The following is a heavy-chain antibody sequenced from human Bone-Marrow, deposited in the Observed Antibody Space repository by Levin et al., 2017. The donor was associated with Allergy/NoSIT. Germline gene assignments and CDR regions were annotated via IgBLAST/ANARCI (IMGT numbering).Heavy chain of an antibody. CDR2: ISAYNGNT. Sequence: ASVKVSCKASGYTFTSYGITWVRQAPGQGLEWMGWISAYNGNTNYTQNLQGRVTMTTDTSTSTAYMELRSLTSVDTAVYYCARVEISSSGDYYGMGVWGQGTTVTVSS. CDR1: GYTFTSYG. V-gene: IGHV1-18*01. CDR3: ARVEISSSGDYYGMGV. D-gene: IGHD6-6*01. J-gene: IGHJ6*02.